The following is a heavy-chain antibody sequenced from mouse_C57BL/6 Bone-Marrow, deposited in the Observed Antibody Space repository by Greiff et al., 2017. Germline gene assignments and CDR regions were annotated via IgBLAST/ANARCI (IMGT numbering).Heavy chain of an antibody. CDR1: GYTFTSYW. J-gene: IGHJ2*01. D-gene: IGHD1-1*01. CDR3: ARDSTVVFDY. V-gene: IGHV1-50*01. Sequence: QVQLQQPGAELVKPGASVKLSCKASGYTFTSYWMQWVKQRPGQGLEWIGEIDPSDSYTNYNQKFKGKATLTVDTYSSTAYMQLSSLTSEDSAVYYCARDSTVVFDYWGQGTTLTVSS. CDR2: IDPSDSYT.